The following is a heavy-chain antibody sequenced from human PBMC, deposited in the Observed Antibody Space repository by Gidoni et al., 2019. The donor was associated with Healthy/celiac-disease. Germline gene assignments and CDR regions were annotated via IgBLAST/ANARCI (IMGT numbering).Heavy chain of an antibody. Sequence: PGKGLEWVSYISSSSSTIYYADSVKGRFTISRDNAKNSLYLQMNSLRAEDTAVYYCAREDTDIVVVPAAISFDLWGRGTLVTVSS. D-gene: IGHD2-2*01. CDR2: ISSSSSTI. J-gene: IGHJ2*01. V-gene: IGHV3-48*01. CDR3: AREDTDIVVVPAAISFDL.